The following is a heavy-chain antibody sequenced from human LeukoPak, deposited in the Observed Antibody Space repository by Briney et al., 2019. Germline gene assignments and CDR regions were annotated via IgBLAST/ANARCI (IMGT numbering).Heavy chain of an antibody. CDR1: GGSISSGDYY. J-gene: IGHJ3*02. CDR2: IYYSGST. V-gene: IGHV4-30-4*01. D-gene: IGHD1-14*01. CDR3: ASDHRRCNNTFDI. Sequence: SETLSLTCTVSGGSISSGDYYWSWIRQPPGKGLEWIGYIYYSGSTYYNPSLKSRVTISVDTSKNQFSLKLSSVTAADTAVYYCASDHRRCNNTFDIWGQGTMVTVSS.